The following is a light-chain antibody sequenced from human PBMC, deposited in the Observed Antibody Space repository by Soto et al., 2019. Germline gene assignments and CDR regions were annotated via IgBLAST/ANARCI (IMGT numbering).Light chain of an antibody. Sequence: QSVLTQPASVSGSPGQSITISCSGTSSDIGSYDHVAWYQQFPGKSPKLIIYAVSDRPSGVSDRFSGSKSGISASLTISGLKTEDEADYYCCSSGGSPTYVFGTGTKGTVL. CDR3: CSSGGSPTYV. V-gene: IGLV2-23*02. CDR1: SSDIGSYDH. J-gene: IGLJ1*01. CDR2: AVS.